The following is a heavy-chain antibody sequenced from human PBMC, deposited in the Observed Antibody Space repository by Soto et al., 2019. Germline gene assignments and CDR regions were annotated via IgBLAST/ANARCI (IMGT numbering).Heavy chain of an antibody. CDR3: ARSSSSWYED. CDR1: GFSLSTSGMC. CDR2: IDWDDDK. J-gene: IGHJ1*01. D-gene: IGHD6-13*01. Sequence: AGRTLGNATQTRTLTCTFSGFSLSTSGMCVSWIRQPPGKALEWLALIDWDDDKYYSTSLRTRLTISKGTSKNQVVLTMTNMDPVDTATYYCARSSSSWYEDWGQGTLVPVSS. V-gene: IGHV2-70*01.